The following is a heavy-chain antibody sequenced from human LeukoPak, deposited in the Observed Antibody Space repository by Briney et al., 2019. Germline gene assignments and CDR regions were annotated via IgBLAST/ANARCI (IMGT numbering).Heavy chain of an antibody. CDR3: ATEGPQIGSFDY. V-gene: IGHV1-18*01. CDR2: ISAYNGNT. Sequence: GASVKVSCKAFGYTFTSYGISWVRQAPGQGLEWMGWISAYNGNTNYAQKLQGGVTMTTDTSTSTAYMELRSLRSEDTAVYYCATEGPQIGSFDYWGQGTLVTVSS. CDR1: GYTFTSYG. J-gene: IGHJ4*02. D-gene: IGHD2-2*03.